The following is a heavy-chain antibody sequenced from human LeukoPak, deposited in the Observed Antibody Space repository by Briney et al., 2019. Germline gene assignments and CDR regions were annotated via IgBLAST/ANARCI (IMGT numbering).Heavy chain of an antibody. Sequence: GGSLRLSCAASGFTFNIHWMTWVRQTPGKGLEWVATIKPNGNDKFFVDSVKGRFTVSRDNAKTSLYLQMNSLRAEDTAVYYCAKIKSGGWYGMDAFDIWGQGTMVTVSS. CDR2: IKPNGNDK. J-gene: IGHJ3*02. CDR3: AKIKSGGWYGMDAFDI. CDR1: GFTFNIHW. D-gene: IGHD6-19*01. V-gene: IGHV3-7*03.